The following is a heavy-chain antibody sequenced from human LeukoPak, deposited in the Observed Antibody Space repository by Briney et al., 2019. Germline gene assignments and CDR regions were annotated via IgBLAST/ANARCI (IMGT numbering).Heavy chain of an antibody. CDR2: ISGSGGST. CDR1: GFTFSSYA. Sequence: GGSLRLSCAASGFTFSSYAMSWVRQAPGKGLEWVSAISGSGGSTYYADSVKGRFTISRDNSKNTLYLQMNSLRAEDTAVYYCARVLSVGATVTFDAFDIWGQGTMVTVSS. J-gene: IGHJ3*02. V-gene: IGHV3-23*01. D-gene: IGHD1-26*01. CDR3: ARVLSVGATVTFDAFDI.